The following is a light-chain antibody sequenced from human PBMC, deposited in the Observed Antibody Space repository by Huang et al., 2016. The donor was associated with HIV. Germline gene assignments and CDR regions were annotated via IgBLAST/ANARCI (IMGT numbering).Light chain of an antibody. CDR2: YTS. CDR1: QSVSRP. CDR3: QQRSNWPLFT. V-gene: IGKV3-11*01. Sequence: EIVLTQSPATLSLSPGERSTLSSKANQSVSRPLAWYHQKPGQVPRLLIYYTSNRATGIPARFSGSESGTDFTLTISSLEPEDFAVYYCQQRSNWPLFTFGPGTKVDIK. J-gene: IGKJ3*01.